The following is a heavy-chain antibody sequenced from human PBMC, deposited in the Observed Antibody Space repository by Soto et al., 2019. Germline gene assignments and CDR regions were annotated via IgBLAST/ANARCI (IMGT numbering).Heavy chain of an antibody. CDR2: ISGSGGST. D-gene: IGHD6-19*01. CDR3: AKPATEAVAGTRHPFQH. J-gene: IGHJ1*01. V-gene: IGHV3-23*01. Sequence: LRLSCAASGFTFSSYAMSWVRQAPGKGLEWVSAISGSGGSTYYADSVKGRFTISRDNSKNTLYLQMNSLRAEDTAVYYCAKPATEAVAGTRHPFQHWGQGTLVTVSS. CDR1: GFTFSSYA.